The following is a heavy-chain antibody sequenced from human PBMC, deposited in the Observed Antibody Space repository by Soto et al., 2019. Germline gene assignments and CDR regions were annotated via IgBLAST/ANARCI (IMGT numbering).Heavy chain of an antibody. Sequence: GASVKVSCKASGYAFSEYYIHWVRQAPGQGLEWMGWINPDTGGTHYAQRFQGRVSMTRDTSITTAYMEVSRLRSDDTAVYYCARVATYCSSTSCYSYYFDHCGQGTLVTVSS. CDR3: ARVATYCSSTSCYSYYFDH. D-gene: IGHD2-2*01. V-gene: IGHV1-2*02. CDR1: GYAFSEYY. J-gene: IGHJ4*02. CDR2: INPDTGGT.